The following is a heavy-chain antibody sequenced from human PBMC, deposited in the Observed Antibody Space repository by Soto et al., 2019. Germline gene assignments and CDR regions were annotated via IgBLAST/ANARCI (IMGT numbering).Heavy chain of an antibody. J-gene: IGHJ4*02. Sequence: EVQLVESGGGIVQPGGSLRLSCAASGFTFSSYWMHWVRQVPGKGLVWVSHINNDGSSTTYADSVKGRFTISRDNAKNTLYLQMNSLRAEDTAVYYCARDRTAASADYWGQGTIVTVSS. V-gene: IGHV3-74*01. CDR2: INNDGSST. CDR1: GFTFSSYW. D-gene: IGHD6-13*01. CDR3: ARDRTAASADY.